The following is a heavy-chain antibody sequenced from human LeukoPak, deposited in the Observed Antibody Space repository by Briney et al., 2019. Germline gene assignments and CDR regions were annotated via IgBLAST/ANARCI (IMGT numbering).Heavy chain of an antibody. V-gene: IGHV3-33*01. CDR1: GFTFSSYG. CDR2: IWYDGSNK. J-gene: IGHJ4*02. D-gene: IGHD6-19*01. Sequence: GGSLRLSCAASGFTFSSYGMHWVRQAPGKGLEWVAVIWYDGSNKYYADSVKGRFTISRDNSKNTLYLQMNSLRAEDTAVYYCARDRQWLVPLDYWGQGTLVTVSS. CDR3: ARDRQWLVPLDY.